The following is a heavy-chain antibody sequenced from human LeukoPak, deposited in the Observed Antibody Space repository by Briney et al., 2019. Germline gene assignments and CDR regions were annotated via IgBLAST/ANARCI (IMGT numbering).Heavy chain of an antibody. Sequence: SVKVSCEASGCTFSSYAMSWVRQAPGQGLEWVGGIIPIFGTAYYAQKFQGRVTITADESTSTAYMEMSSLRSEDTAVYYCATEPSSGYYSNYFDYWGQGTLVTVSS. CDR1: GCTFSSYA. D-gene: IGHD3-22*01. V-gene: IGHV1-69*13. CDR3: ATEPSSGYYSNYFDY. CDR2: IIPIFGTA. J-gene: IGHJ4*02.